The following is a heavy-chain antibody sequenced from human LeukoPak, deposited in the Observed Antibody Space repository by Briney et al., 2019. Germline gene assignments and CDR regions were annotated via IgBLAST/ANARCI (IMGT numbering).Heavy chain of an antibody. Sequence: PSETLSLTCTVSGGSISNSRYYWAWIRQPPGKGLEWIGSVYYSGSTSYNPSLKSRVTIFVETSKNQFSLKLSSVTAADTAVYYCARTGSTVTMLYPFDHWGQGTLVTVSS. CDR2: VYYSGST. CDR3: ARTGSTVTMLYPFDH. V-gene: IGHV4-39*01. J-gene: IGHJ4*02. CDR1: GGSISNSRYY. D-gene: IGHD4-17*01.